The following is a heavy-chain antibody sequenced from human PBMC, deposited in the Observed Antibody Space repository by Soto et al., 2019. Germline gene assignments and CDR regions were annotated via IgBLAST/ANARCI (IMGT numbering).Heavy chain of an antibody. CDR3: ARRRAAKPNYYGMDV. CDR2: IYPGDSDT. J-gene: IGHJ6*02. D-gene: IGHD2-15*01. CDR1: GDSFNNYW. V-gene: IGHV5-51*01. Sequence: PGESLKISCKGSGDSFNNYWISWMRQMPGKGLEWMGIIYPGDSDTRYSPSFQGQVTISADKSISTAYLQWSSLKASDAAMYYCARRRAAKPNYYGMDVWGQGTTVTVSS.